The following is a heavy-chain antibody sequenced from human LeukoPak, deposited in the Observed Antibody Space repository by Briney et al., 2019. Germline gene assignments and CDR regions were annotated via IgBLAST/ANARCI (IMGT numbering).Heavy chain of an antibody. J-gene: IGHJ4*02. CDR2: INPNSGGT. D-gene: IGHD2-15*01. V-gene: IGHV1-2*02. CDR1: GYTFTGYY. Sequence: ASVKVSCKASGYTFTGYYMHWVRQALGQGLEWMGWINPNSGGTNYAQKFQGRVTMTRDTSISTAYMELSRLRSDDTAVYYCARGGRGGVVAAQYDYWGQGTLVTVSS. CDR3: ARGGRGGVVAAQYDY.